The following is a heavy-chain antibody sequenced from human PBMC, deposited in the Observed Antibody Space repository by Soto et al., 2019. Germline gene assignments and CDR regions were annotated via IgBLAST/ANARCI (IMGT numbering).Heavy chain of an antibody. Sequence: QVQLVQSGAEVKKPGASVKVSCKASGYTFTSYDINWVRQATGQGLEWMGWMNPNSGNTGYAQKFQGRVTRTRNTSKNTAYMVLSSLRAEDTAVYYCPRRKQQKRGKHWFDPWGQGTLVTVSS. V-gene: IGHV1-8*01. CDR1: GYTFTSYD. D-gene: IGHD5-18*01. CDR3: PRRKQQKRGKHWFDP. J-gene: IGHJ5*02. CDR2: MNPNSGNT.